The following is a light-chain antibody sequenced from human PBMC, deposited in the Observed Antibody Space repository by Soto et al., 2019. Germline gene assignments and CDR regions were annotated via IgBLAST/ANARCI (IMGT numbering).Light chain of an antibody. CDR3: QQYGVSMFT. J-gene: IGKJ2*01. CDR1: QTVRDGY. Sequence: DIVLTQSPGTLSLSPGERATLSCRASQTVRDGYLAWYQQKPGQAPRLFIYGASARATGIPARFSGSGSGTDFTLTISGLEPEDFAVYYCQQYGVSMFTFGQGAKLEIK. V-gene: IGKV3-20*01. CDR2: GAS.